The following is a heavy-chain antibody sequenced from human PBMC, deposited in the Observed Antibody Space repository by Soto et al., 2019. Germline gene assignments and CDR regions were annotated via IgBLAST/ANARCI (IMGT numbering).Heavy chain of an antibody. CDR3: ARGGRRSPAMDV. Sequence: QVQLQESGPGLVRPSQTLSLTCTVSGGSISSGGYYWSWIRQHPGKGLERIGYIYYSGSTYYNPSLKRRVTISVDTSKNQFSLKLSSVTAADTAVYYCARGGRRSPAMDVWGQGTTVTVSS. CDR2: IYYSGST. CDR1: GGSISSGGYY. V-gene: IGHV4-31*03. J-gene: IGHJ6*02.